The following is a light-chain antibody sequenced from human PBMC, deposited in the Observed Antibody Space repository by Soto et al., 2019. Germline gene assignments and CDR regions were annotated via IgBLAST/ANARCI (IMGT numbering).Light chain of an antibody. Sequence: EIVLTQSPATLSLSPGERATLSCRASQSVSSYLAWYQQKPGQAPRLLIYDAFNRATGIPARFSGSGSGTDFTLTISSLEPEDFGVYYCQQRSNWPPLTFGGGTKVEIK. CDR1: QSVSSY. CDR2: DAF. V-gene: IGKV3-11*01. J-gene: IGKJ4*01. CDR3: QQRSNWPPLT.